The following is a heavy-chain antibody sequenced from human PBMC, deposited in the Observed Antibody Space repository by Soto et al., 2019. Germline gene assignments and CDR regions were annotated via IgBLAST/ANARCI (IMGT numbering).Heavy chain of an antibody. V-gene: IGHV3-23*01. Sequence: GGSLRLSCAASGFTFSSYAMSWVRQAPGKGLEWVSAISGSGGSTYYADSVKGRFTISRDNSKNTLYLQMNSRRAEDTAVYYCAKPYCSGGSCYRWYFDLWGRGTLVTVS. J-gene: IGHJ2*01. CDR3: AKPYCSGGSCYRWYFDL. CDR2: ISGSGGST. CDR1: GFTFSSYA. D-gene: IGHD2-15*01.